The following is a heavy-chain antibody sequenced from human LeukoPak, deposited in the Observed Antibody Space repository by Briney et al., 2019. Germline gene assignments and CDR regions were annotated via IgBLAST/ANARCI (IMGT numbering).Heavy chain of an antibody. Sequence: ASVKVSCKASGYTFTGYYMHWVRQAPGQGLEWMGWINPNSGGTNYAQKFQGRVTMTRDTSISTAYMELSRLRSDDTAVYYCARPYCSGTSCYKSRARWFDPWGQGTLVTVSS. D-gene: IGHD2-2*02. CDR1: GYTFTGYY. J-gene: IGHJ5*02. CDR3: ARPYCSGTSCYKSRARWFDP. V-gene: IGHV1-2*02. CDR2: INPNSGGT.